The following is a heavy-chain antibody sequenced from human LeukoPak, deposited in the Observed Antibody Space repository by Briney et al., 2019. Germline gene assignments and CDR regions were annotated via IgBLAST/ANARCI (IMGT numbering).Heavy chain of an antibody. CDR1: GFTVSSNY. D-gene: IGHD1-26*01. CDR2: ISGSGGST. CDR3: AKVDSGSYYPSFDP. J-gene: IGHJ5*02. V-gene: IGHV3-23*01. Sequence: PGGSLRLSCAASGFTVSSNYMSWVRQAPGKGLEWVSAISGSGGSTYYADSVKGRFTISRDNSKNTLYLQMNSLRAEDTAVYYCAKVDSGSYYPSFDPWGQGTLVTVSS.